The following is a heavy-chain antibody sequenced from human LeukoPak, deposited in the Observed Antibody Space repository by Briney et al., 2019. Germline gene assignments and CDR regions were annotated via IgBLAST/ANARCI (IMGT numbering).Heavy chain of an antibody. Sequence: GGSLRLSCAASGFTFSSYGMSWVRHAPGKGLEWVSTITNSGGSTYYADSVEGRFTISRDNSKNTLYLQMNSLRAEDRAVYYCARLVASEMARISYYFDYLGQGTMVTVSS. CDR2: ITNSGGST. CDR3: ARLVASEMARISYYFDY. D-gene: IGHD5-24*01. J-gene: IGHJ4*02. CDR1: GFTFSSYG. V-gene: IGHV3-23*01.